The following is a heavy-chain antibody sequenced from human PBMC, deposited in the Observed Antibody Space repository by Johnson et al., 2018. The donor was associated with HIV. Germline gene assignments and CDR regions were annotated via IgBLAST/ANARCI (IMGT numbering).Heavy chain of an antibody. J-gene: IGHJ3*02. CDR1: GFTVSSNY. CDR2: IYSGGST. D-gene: IGHD1-26*01. Sequence: VQLVESGGGLVKPGGSLRLSCAASGFTVSSNYMSWVRQAPGKGLEWVSVIYSGGSTYYADSVKGRFTISRYNSKNTVSLQMNSPRVEDTAVYYCASAKSGSFDAFDIWGQGTMVTVSS. CDR3: ASAKSGSFDAFDI. V-gene: IGHV3-66*02.